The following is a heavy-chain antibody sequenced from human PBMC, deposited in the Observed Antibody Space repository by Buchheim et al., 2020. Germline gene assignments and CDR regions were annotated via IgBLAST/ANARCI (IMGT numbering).Heavy chain of an antibody. CDR3: ARAGYYDSRGYLGDFDY. J-gene: IGHJ4*02. CDR2: IYNGVTT. V-gene: IGHV4-31*03. CDR1: GGSISSGGYY. Sequence: VQLQESGPGLVKPSQTLSLTCTVSGGSISSGGYYWNWIRHHPGKGLEWIGYIYNGVTTHYNPSLRSRLIISVAKSKNQFSLKLSSVTAADTAVYYCARAGYYDSRGYLGDFDYWGQGTL. D-gene: IGHD3-22*01.